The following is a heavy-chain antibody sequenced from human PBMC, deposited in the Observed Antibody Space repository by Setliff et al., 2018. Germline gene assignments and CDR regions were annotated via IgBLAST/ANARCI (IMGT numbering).Heavy chain of an antibody. Sequence: PSETLSLTCTVSGGSVSSDSHYWGWIRQPAVKGLEWIGHMYASGTAKYNPSLKTRVTISLDTSKNQFSLKLNSVTAADTAVYYCARTGTYRYFDYWGQGTLVTVPQ. J-gene: IGHJ4*02. CDR3: ARTGTYRYFDY. CDR1: GGSVSSDSHY. V-gene: IGHV4-61*09. CDR2: MYASGTA. D-gene: IGHD1-1*01.